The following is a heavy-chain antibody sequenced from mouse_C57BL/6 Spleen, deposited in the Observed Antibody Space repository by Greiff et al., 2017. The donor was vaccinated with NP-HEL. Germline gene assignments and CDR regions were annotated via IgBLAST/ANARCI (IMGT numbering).Heavy chain of an antibody. D-gene: IGHD3-3*01. Sequence: VQLQQSGAELVKPGASVKLSCKASGYTFTSYWMQWVKQRPGQGLEWIGEIDPSDSYTNYNQKFKGKATLTVDTSSSTAYMQLSSLTSEDSAVYYCARWLGLYAMDYWGQGTSVTVSS. J-gene: IGHJ4*01. CDR3: ARWLGLYAMDY. CDR1: GYTFTSYW. V-gene: IGHV1-50*01. CDR2: IDPSDSYT.